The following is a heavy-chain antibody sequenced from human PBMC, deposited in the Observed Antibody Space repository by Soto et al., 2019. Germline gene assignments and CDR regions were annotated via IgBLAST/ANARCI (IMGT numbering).Heavy chain of an antibody. V-gene: IGHV3-23*01. Sequence: GGSLRLSCAASGFTFGNYGMSWVRHAPGKGLEWVSRISGSAASAYYADSVKGRFTISRDNSKNTLYLQMYSLRAEDTAVYYCAKERSSGWTDTFDYWGQGSLVTVSS. CDR3: AKERSSGWTDTFDY. CDR2: ISGSAASA. D-gene: IGHD6-19*01. CDR1: GFTFGNYG. J-gene: IGHJ4*02.